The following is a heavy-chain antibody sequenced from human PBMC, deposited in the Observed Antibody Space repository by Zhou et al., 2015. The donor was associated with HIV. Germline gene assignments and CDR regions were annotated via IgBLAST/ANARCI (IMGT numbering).Heavy chain of an antibody. CDR3: ARERKVWVVANNWFDP. Sequence: QVQLVQSGAEVKKPGASVKVSCKASGYTFTSYDINWVRQATGQGLEWMGWMNPNSGNTGYAQKFQGRVTMTRNTSISTAYMELSSLRSEDTAVYYCARERKVWVVANNWFDPWGQGTLVTVSS. J-gene: IGHJ5*02. D-gene: IGHD2-2*01. CDR2: MNPNSGNT. V-gene: IGHV1-8*01. CDR1: GYTFTSYD.